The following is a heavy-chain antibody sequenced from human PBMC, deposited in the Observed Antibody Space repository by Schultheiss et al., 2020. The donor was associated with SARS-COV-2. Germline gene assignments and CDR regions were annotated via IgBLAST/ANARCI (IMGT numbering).Heavy chain of an antibody. J-gene: IGHJ4*02. V-gene: IGHV3-74*01. Sequence: GGSLRLSCAASGFTFSSYAMSWVRQTPGKGLVWVSRINSDGSSTSYADSVKGRFTISRDNAKNTLYLQMNSLRAEDTAVYYCAREGPGSHHAQDYWGQGTLVTVSS. CDR2: INSDGSST. D-gene: IGHD1-26*01. CDR3: AREGPGSHHAQDY. CDR1: GFTFSSYA.